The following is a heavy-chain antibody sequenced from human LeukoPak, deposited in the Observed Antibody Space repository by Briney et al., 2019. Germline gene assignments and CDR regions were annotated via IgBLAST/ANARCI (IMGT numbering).Heavy chain of an antibody. V-gene: IGHV4-39*07. CDR1: GGSISSSSYY. J-gene: IGHJ5*02. CDR2: IYYSGST. Sequence: TSETLSLTCTVSGGSISSSSYYWGWIRQPPGKGLEWIGSIYYSGSTNYSPSLKSRVTISVDTSKNQFSLNLISVTAADTAVYYCAREESMVRGASWFDPWGQGTLVTVSS. CDR3: AREESMVRGASWFDP. D-gene: IGHD3-10*01.